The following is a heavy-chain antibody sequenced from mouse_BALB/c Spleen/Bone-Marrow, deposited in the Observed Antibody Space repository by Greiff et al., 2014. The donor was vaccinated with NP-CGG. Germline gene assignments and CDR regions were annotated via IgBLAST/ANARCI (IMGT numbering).Heavy chain of an antibody. CDR2: FHPYNDDT. D-gene: IGHD2-10*02. CDR1: GYTFTTYP. CDR3: ARGYGNWYFDV. Sequence: VQRVESGAELVKPGASVKMSCKAFGYTFTTYPIEWMKQNHGKSLEWIGNFHPYNDDTKYNEKFKGKAKLTVEKSSSTVYLELSRLTSGDSAVYYCARGYGNWYFDVWGAGTTVTVSS. V-gene: IGHV1-47*01. J-gene: IGHJ1*01.